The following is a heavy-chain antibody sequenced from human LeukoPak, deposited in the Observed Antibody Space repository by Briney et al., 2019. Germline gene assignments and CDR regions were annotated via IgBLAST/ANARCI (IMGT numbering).Heavy chain of an antibody. D-gene: IGHD5-18*01. CDR2: IIPIFGTA. CDR1: GGTFSSYA. J-gene: IGHJ4*02. CDR3: ARDFKGYSYGYDY. Sequence: SVKVSCTASGGTFSSYAISWVRQAPGQGLEWMGGIIPIFGTANYAQKFQGRVTITADESTSTAYMELSSLRSEDTAVYYCARDFKGYSYGYDYWGQGTLVTVSS. V-gene: IGHV1-69*13.